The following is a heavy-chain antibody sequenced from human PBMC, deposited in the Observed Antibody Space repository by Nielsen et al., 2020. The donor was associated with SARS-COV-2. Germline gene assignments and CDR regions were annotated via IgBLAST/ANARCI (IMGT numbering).Heavy chain of an antibody. J-gene: IGHJ6*02. V-gene: IGHV4-59*01. Sequence: GSLRLSCTVSGGSINSYYWSWIRQPPGKGLEWIGYIYYSGSTSYNPSLKSRVTISLDTTENQFSLKVTSVTAADTAVYYCARDRRNLVPDYYLDQSFYGLDVWGQGTTVTVSS. D-gene: IGHD3-9*01. CDR3: ARDRRNLVPDYYLDQSFYGLDV. CDR2: IYYSGST. CDR1: GGSINSYY.